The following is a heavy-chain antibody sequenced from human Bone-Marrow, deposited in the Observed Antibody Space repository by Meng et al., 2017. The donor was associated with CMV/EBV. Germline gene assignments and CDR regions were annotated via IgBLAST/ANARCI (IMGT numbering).Heavy chain of an antibody. CDR2: IIPIFGRA. D-gene: IGHD3-22*01. CDR3: ARVYDSSGYYYLVY. V-gene: IGHV1-69*01. J-gene: IGHJ4*02. CDR1: GGTFRSYA. Sequence: GAGGTFRSYAISWVRQGPGQGLEWMGGIIPIFGRANYAQKFQGRVTITADESTSTAYMELSSLRSEDTAVYYCARVYDSSGYYYLVYWGQGTLVTVS.